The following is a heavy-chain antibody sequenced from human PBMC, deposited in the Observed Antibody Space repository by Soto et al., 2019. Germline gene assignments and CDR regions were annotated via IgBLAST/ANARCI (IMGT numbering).Heavy chain of an antibody. V-gene: IGHV4-59*08. D-gene: IGHD4-17*01. Sequence: QVQLQESGPGLVKPSETLSLTCTVSGGSISSYYWSWIRQPPGKGLEWIGYIYYSGSTNYNPSLKSRVTISVDTSKNQFSLKLSSVTAADTAVYYCARLVTYGDYEPHFDYWGQGTLVTVSS. J-gene: IGHJ4*02. CDR1: GGSISSYY. CDR3: ARLVTYGDYEPHFDY. CDR2: IYYSGST.